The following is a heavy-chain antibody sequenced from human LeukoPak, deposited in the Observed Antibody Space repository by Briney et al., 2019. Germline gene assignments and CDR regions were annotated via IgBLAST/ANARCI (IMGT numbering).Heavy chain of an antibody. V-gene: IGHV4-4*07. D-gene: IGHD5-12*01. J-gene: IGHJ5*02. Sequence: SETLSLTCTVSGGAIGSFWWSWIRQPAGKGLEWIGQFYSNGSTKYSPSLKSRVTMSVDTSKNQFSLKVNSVTAADTAIYYCARAWGSYSGYDQNWFDPWGQGTLVTVSS. CDR1: GGAIGSFW. CDR3: ARAWGSYSGYDQNWFDP. CDR2: FYSNGST.